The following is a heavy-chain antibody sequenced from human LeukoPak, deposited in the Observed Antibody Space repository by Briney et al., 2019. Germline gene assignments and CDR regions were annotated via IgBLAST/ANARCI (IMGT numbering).Heavy chain of an antibody. CDR3: AKDDAWGRYKD. CDR1: GFTFSSHG. D-gene: IGHD3-16*01. Sequence: PGGTLRLSRAASGFTFSSHGMNWVRQAPGKGLEWVSGISPSGGITYYTDSVKGRFTISRDNSKNTVSLQMNSLRGEDTAVYYCAKDDAWGRYKDWGQGTLVTVSS. V-gene: IGHV3-23*01. CDR2: ISPSGGIT. J-gene: IGHJ1*01.